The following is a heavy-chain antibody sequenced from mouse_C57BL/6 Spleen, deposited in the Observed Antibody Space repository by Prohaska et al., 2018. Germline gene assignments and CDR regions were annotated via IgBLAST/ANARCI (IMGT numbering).Heavy chain of an antibody. V-gene: IGHV1-15*01. CDR2: IDPESGGT. CDR3: RSTNNMDY. CDR1: CSTFTDYE. Sequence: QAQLQQSGAELVRHAASVTLSSKASCSTFTDYELHWVKQTPVHGLEWIGAIDPESGGTDYNQKFEGKAILTADKSTNTVYLALRRRISEGSTVYYCRSTNNMDYWGQGTSLTVSS. D-gene: IGHD1-1*01. J-gene: IGHJ4*01.